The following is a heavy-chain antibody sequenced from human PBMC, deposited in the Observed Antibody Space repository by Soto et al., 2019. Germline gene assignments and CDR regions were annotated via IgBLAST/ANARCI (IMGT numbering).Heavy chain of an antibody. J-gene: IGHJ4*02. CDR2: ISYDGSNK. CDR1: GFTFSSYG. D-gene: IGHD3-16*01. CDR3: AKPPTLSYDYIWGSSVNFDY. Sequence: GGSLRLSCAASGFTFSSYGMHWVRQAPGKGLEWVAVISYDGSNKYYADSVKGRFTISRDNSKNTLYLQMNSLRAEETAVYYCAKPPTLSYDYIWGSSVNFDYWGQGTLVTVSS. V-gene: IGHV3-30*18.